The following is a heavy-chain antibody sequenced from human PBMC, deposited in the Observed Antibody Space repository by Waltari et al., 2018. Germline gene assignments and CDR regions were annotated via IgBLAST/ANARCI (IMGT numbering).Heavy chain of an antibody. CDR3: ARGFRVDSPSVVGAITRRRTFWFDS. CDR1: GESLSAHY. D-gene: IGHD1-26*01. J-gene: IGHJ5*01. Sequence: QVQLHQWGAGLLKPSQTLSLTCAVHGESLSAHYWSGLRQAPGKGLEWIGESSRSGSTNHNPSFKSRVTISIDTSNNQFSLRLTSVTTADTAVYYCARGFRVDSPSVVGAITRRRTFWFDSWGQGNLVTVSS. V-gene: IGHV4-34*01. CDR2: SSRSGST.